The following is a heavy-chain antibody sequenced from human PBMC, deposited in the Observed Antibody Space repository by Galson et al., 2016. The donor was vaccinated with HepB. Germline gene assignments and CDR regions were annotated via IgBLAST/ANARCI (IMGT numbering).Heavy chain of an antibody. J-gene: IGHJ4*02. D-gene: IGHD3-22*01. V-gene: IGHV4-59*01. CDR2: IYHTGTT. CDR3: AREWSSGLFFDS. Sequence: SETLSLTCSVSGDSISAFYWTWLRQSPGKSLQWLGYIYHTGTTVYNPSLNSRVTISLGPSENQFSLSLLSVTAADTAVYFCAREWSSGLFFDSWGQGALVTVSS. CDR1: GDSISAFY.